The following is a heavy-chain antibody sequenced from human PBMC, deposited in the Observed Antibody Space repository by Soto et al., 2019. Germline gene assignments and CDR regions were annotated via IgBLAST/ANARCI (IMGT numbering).Heavy chain of an antibody. Sequence: QVYLQESGPGLVKPSGTLSLTCAVSGASVSTPYWWTWVRQPPGKDLEWIGDVYHTGGNNYNPSLMSRVTISLAKSKNQFSLDMISVTAADTALYYCAYSTGWYRLDVWAKGQWSSSLQ. CDR2: VYHTGGN. V-gene: IGHV4-4*02. CDR3: AYSTGWYRLDV. D-gene: IGHD6-19*01. J-gene: IGHJ3*01. CDR1: GASVSTPYW.